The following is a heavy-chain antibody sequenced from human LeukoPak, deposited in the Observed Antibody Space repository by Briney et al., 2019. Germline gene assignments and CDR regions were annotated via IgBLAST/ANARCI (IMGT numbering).Heavy chain of an antibody. J-gene: IGHJ6*02. Sequence: PSETLSLTRNVSGGSFSPYYWSWVRQPAGKGLEWIGRIYTSGSVSSSGSTNYNPSLKSRVTMSVDTSKKQFSLRLNSVTAADTAVYYCAREKTVLHYYYGMDVWGQGTTVTVSS. V-gene: IGHV4-4*07. CDR1: GGSFSPYY. CDR2: IYTSGSVSSSGST. CDR3: AREKTVLHYYYGMDV. D-gene: IGHD4-17*01.